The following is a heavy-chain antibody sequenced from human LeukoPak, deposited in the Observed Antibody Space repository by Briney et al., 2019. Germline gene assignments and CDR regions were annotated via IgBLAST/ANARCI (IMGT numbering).Heavy chain of an antibody. D-gene: IGHD3-3*02. CDR2: IRGSGGNT. CDR3: AKAAFSRTSYFDY. V-gene: IGHV3-23*01. J-gene: IGHJ4*02. Sequence: GGSLRLSCAASGFTFSTYTMSWVRQAPGKGLEWVSAIRGSGGNTYYPDSVKGRFTISRDNSKNTLYLQMDSLRADDTAVYYCAKAAFSRTSYFDYWGQGTLVTASS. CDR1: GFTFSTYT.